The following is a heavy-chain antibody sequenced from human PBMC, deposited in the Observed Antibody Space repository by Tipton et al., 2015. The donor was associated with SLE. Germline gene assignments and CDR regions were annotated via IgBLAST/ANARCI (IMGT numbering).Heavy chain of an antibody. CDR1: GFTFSSFA. Sequence: SLRLSCAVSGFTFSSFAMSWVRQAPGKGLEWVSTLYSAGSSYNADSVRGRFSISRDNSKNTLYLQMNSLRAEDTAVYYCARDRYYYDSSGYYYSGSYYYGMDVWGQGTTVTVSS. V-gene: IGHV3-53*05. CDR3: ARDRYYYDSSGYYYSGSYYYGMDV. CDR2: LYSAGSS. D-gene: IGHD3-22*01. J-gene: IGHJ6*02.